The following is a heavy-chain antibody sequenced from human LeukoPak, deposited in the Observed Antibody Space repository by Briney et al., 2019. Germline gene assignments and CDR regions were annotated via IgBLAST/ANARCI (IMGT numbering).Heavy chain of an antibody. J-gene: IGHJ4*02. Sequence: GGSLRLSCAASGFIFRNYGMHWVRQAPGKGLEWVAVISIDGSEKYYADFVKGRFTISRDNSKNTLYLQMNSLRADDTALYYCAKGGSSWSYYFDYWGQGTLVTVSS. CDR2: ISIDGSEK. CDR1: GFIFRNYG. D-gene: IGHD6-13*01. CDR3: AKGGSSWSYYFDY. V-gene: IGHV3-30*18.